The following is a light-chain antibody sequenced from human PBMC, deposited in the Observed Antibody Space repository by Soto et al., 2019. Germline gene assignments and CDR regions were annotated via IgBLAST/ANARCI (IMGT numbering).Light chain of an antibody. CDR3: QQYHRYST. J-gene: IGKJ1*01. V-gene: IGKV1-5*01. Sequence: DIHMTQAPSTLSASVGDRVTITCRASQSINAWLAWYQQKPGKAPKLLIYDVSTLASGVPSRFSGSESGTEFTLTISNLESDDFASYYCQQYHRYSTFGQGTRVDIK. CDR2: DVS. CDR1: QSINAW.